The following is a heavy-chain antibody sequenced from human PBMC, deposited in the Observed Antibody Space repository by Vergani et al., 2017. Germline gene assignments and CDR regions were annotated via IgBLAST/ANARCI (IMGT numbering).Heavy chain of an antibody. J-gene: IGHJ4*02. D-gene: IGHD3-10*01. CDR1: GFTFSSYG. V-gene: IGHV3-30*02. Sequence: QVQLVESGGGVVQPGGSLRLSCAASGFTFSSYGMHWVRQAPGKGLEWVAFIRYDGSNKYYADSVKGRFTISRDNSKNTLYLQMNSLRAEDRAVYYCANPRRGSGSYVDYWGQGTLVTVSS. CDR3: ANPRRGSGSYVDY. CDR2: IRYDGSNK.